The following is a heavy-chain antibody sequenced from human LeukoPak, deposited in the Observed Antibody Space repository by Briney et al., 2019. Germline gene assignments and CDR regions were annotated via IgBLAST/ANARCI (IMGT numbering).Heavy chain of an antibody. CDR2: IHYSGST. V-gene: IGHV4-59*08. J-gene: IGHJ5*02. CDR3: ARFAKYSSSWYWFDH. D-gene: IGHD6-13*01. CDR1: VGYISSFY. Sequence: SYARYLTCRDTVGYISSFYRSCIRNLQEKRLEWIGYIHYSGSTNYNPSLKSRVTISVDTSKNQFSLKLSSVTAADTAVYYRARFAKYSSSWYWFDHWGQGTLVTVSS.